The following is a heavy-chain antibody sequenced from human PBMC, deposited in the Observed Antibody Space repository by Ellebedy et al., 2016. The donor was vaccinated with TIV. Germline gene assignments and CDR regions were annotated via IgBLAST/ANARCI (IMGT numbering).Heavy chain of an antibody. CDR2: ISSSSSYI. J-gene: IGHJ6*03. CDR1: GFTFSSYS. CDR3: ARDLRDYYYYMDV. V-gene: IGHV3-21*01. Sequence: GGSLRLXXAASGFTFSSYSMNWVRQAPGKGLEWVSSISSSSSYIYYADSVKGRFTISRDNAKNSLYLQMNSLRAEDTAVYYCARDLRDYYYYMDVWGKGTTVTVSS.